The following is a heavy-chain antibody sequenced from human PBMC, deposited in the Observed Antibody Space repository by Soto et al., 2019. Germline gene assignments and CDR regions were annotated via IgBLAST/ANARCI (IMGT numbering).Heavy chain of an antibody. J-gene: IGHJ6*02. CDR3: ARDPRGPFGEFPLYYYYGMDV. Sequence: EVQLVESGGGLVKPGGSLRLSCAASGFTFSSYSMNWVRQAPGKGLEWVSSFSSSSSYIYYADSVKGRFTISRDNAKNSLYLQMNSLRAEDTAVYYCARDPRGPFGEFPLYYYYGMDVWGQGTTVTVSS. CDR2: FSSSSSYI. D-gene: IGHD3-10*01. CDR1: GFTFSSYS. V-gene: IGHV3-21*01.